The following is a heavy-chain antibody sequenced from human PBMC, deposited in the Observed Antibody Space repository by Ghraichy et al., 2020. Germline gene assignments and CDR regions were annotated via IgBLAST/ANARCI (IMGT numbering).Heavy chain of an antibody. J-gene: IGHJ4*02. D-gene: IGHD6-19*01. CDR3: AKDSSGWCIDF. CDR2: ISGSGSGT. CDR1: GFTFSNYA. Sequence: GGSLRLSCAASGFTFSNYAMSWVRQAPGKGLEWVSTISGSGSGTNYADSVKGRFTISRDSSKNTLYLQMNSLRAEDTAVYYCAKDSSGWCIDFWGQGTLVTVSS. V-gene: IGHV3-23*01.